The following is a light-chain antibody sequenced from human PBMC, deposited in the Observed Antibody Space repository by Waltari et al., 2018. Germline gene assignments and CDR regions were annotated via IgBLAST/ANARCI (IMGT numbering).Light chain of an antibody. CDR2: RAS. J-gene: IGKJ4*01. V-gene: IGKV1-6*01. Sequence: IQMTQSPSSLSASVGDTVTITCQANQDIDNNLNWYQQKPGKAPKLLISRASSLQGGIPSRFSGSGSGTDFTLTISSLQPEDFATYSCQQGYSYPIIFGGGTKVEIK. CDR3: QQGYSYPII. CDR1: QDIDNN.